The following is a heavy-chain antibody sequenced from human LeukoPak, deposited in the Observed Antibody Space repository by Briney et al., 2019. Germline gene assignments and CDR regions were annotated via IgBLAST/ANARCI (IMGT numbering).Heavy chain of an antibody. CDR1: GFTFSDYY. J-gene: IGHJ4*02. D-gene: IGHD6-13*01. CDR3: ARAPGGYSSSWQGGFDY. CDR2: ISSSSSYI. V-gene: IGHV3-21*01. Sequence: PGGSLRLSCAASGFTFSDYYMSWVRQAPGKGLEWVSSISSSSSYIYYADSVKGRFTISRDNAKNSLYLQMNSLRAEDTAVYYCARAPGGYSSSWQGGFDYWGQGTLVTVSS.